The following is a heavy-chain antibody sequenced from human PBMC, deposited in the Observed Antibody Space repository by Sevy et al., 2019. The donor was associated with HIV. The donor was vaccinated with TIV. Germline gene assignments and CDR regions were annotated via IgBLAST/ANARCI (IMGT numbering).Heavy chain of an antibody. J-gene: IGHJ3*02. CDR3: ARATGTEALDAFDI. V-gene: IGHV3-21*01. CDR2: ISGSSFYI. D-gene: IGHD1-1*01. CDR1: GFTFSDYS. Sequence: GGSLRLSCAASGFTFSDYSVNGVRQAPGKGLEWVSSISGSSFYIYYADSVKGRFTISRDNAKNSLYLQMISLRADDTAVYYCARATGTEALDAFDIWGQGTLVTVSS.